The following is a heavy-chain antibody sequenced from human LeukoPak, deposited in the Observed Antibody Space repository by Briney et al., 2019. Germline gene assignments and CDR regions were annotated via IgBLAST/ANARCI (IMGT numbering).Heavy chain of an antibody. J-gene: IGHJ3*02. V-gene: IGHV4-59*01. CDR3: ARDPQDAFDI. Sequence: SGTLSLTCTVSGGSISSYYWSWIRQSPGKGLEWIGYIYFNGYTNYNPSLKSRVNMSVDTSKNQFSLKLNSVTAADTAVYYCARDPQDAFDIWGQGTKVTVSS. CDR2: IYFNGYT. CDR1: GGSISSYY.